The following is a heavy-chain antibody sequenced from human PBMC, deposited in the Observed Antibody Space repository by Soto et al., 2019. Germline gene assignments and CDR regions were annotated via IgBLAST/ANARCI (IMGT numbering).Heavy chain of an antibody. CDR2: ISPFNGNT. D-gene: IGHD6-19*01. CDR1: GYPFTHYG. V-gene: IGHV1-18*01. J-gene: IGHJ4*02. Sequence: GASVKVSCKSSGYPFTHYGITWVRQAPGQGPEWMGWISPFNGNTNYGQTLQGRVTLTTDTSTSTVYMELRSLRSDDTAVYYCARDPTKYSSGWYWNYRAQRTPVTVSS. CDR3: ARDPTKYSSGWYWNY.